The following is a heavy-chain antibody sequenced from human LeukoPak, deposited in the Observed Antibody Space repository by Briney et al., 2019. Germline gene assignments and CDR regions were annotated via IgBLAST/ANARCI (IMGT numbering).Heavy chain of an antibody. CDR3: ARRGTTIFGVVRNPHPVNWFDP. CDR2: INHSGST. J-gene: IGHJ5*02. Sequence: PSETLSLTCAVYGGSFSGYYWSWIRQPPGKGLEWIGEINHSGSTNYNPSLKSRVTISVDTSKNQFSLKLSSVTAADTAVYYCARRGTTIFGVVRNPHPVNWFDPWGQGTLATVSS. CDR1: GGSFSGYY. D-gene: IGHD3-3*01. V-gene: IGHV4-34*01.